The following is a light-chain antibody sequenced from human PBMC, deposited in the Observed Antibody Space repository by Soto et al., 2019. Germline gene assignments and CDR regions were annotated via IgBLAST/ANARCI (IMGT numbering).Light chain of an antibody. J-gene: IGKJ3*01. CDR1: QSLVYSNGNTY. CDR3: MEGTRGPPT. V-gene: IGKV2-30*01. Sequence: DVVMTQSPLSLTVTLGQPAAISCKSSQSLVYSNGNTYLNCFHQRPGQAPRRLFYQVSNRASEIPDRFSGSGSCTDFTLSISRVEAEDVGVYYCMEGTRGPPTFGPGTKV. CDR2: QVS.